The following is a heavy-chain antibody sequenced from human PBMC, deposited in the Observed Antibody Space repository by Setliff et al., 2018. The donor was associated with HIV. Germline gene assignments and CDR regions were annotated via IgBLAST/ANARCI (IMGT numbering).Heavy chain of an antibody. V-gene: IGHV1-46*01. J-gene: IGHJ5*02. CDR2: INPSGGST. D-gene: IGHD1-7*01. CDR3: ARSLGGLAVPSKNYFDP. Sequence: ASVKVSCKASGYTFTSYYMHWVRQAPGQGLEWMGIINPSGGSTSYAQKFQGRVTMTRDTSTTTVYMELSGLRSEDTAVYFCARSLGGLAVPSKNYFDPWGQGTLVTVSS. CDR1: GYTFTSYY.